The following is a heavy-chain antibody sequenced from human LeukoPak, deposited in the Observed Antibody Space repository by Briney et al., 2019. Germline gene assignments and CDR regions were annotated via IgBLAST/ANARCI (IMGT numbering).Heavy chain of an antibody. V-gene: IGHV4-39*01. CDR1: GGSISSSSYY. J-gene: IGHJ4*02. CDR3: ARSYRYSYGFFDY. CDR2: IYYSGNT. Sequence: SETLSLTCSVSGGSISSSSYYWGWIRQPPGKGLAWIGSIYYSGNTYYNPSLKSRVTISVDTSKNQFSLKLSSVTAADTAVYYCARSYRYSYGFFDYWGQGTLVTVSS. D-gene: IGHD5-18*01.